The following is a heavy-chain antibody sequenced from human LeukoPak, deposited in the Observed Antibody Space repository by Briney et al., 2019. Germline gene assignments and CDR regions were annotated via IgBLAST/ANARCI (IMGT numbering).Heavy chain of an antibody. J-gene: IGHJ4*02. CDR2: IKQDGSEK. Sequence: GGSLRLSCAASGFTFSSYWMSWVRQAPGNGLEWVANIKQDGSEKYYVDSVKGRFTISRGNAKNSLYLQMNSLRAEDTAVYSCARGRAAAAGTPFFDYWGQGTLVTVSS. CDR1: GFTFSSYW. D-gene: IGHD6-13*01. CDR3: ARGRAAAAGTPFFDY. V-gene: IGHV3-7*01.